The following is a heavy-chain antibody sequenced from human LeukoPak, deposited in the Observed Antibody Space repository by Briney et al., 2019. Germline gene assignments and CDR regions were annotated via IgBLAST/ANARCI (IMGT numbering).Heavy chain of an antibody. J-gene: IGHJ4*02. V-gene: IGHV4-34*01. CDR2: INHSGST. CDR1: GGSFRDYY. D-gene: IGHD3-22*01. Sequence: SETLSLTCAVYGGSFRDYYWSWIRQPPGKGLEWIGEINHSGSTNYNPSLKSRVTISVDTSKNQFSLKLSSVTAADTAVYYCARGAPVDYYDRSGYYGNFDYWGQGTLVTVSS. CDR3: ARGAPVDYYDRSGYYGNFDY.